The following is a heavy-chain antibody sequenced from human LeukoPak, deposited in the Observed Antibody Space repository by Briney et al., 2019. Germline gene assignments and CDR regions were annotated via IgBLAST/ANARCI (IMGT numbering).Heavy chain of an antibody. CDR1: GFTFDDYA. CDR2: ISWNSGSI. CDR3: AKDYGSGSYPYYFDY. J-gene: IGHJ4*02. V-gene: IGHV3-9*01. D-gene: IGHD3-10*01. Sequence: GRSLRLSCAASGFTFDDYAMHWVRQAPGKGLEWVSGISWNSGSIGYADSVKGRFTISRDNAKNSLYLQMNSLRAEDTALYYCAKDYGSGSYPYYFDYWGQGTLVTVSS.